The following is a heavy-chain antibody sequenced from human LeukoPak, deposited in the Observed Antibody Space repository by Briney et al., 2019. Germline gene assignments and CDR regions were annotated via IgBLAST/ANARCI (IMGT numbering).Heavy chain of an antibody. J-gene: IGHJ1*01. CDR1: GYTFTSYY. CDR2: INPSGGST. V-gene: IGHV1-46*01. D-gene: IGHD2-15*01. CDR3: ARDRDCSGGSCSPGSPFQH. Sequence: ASVKVSCKASGYTFTSYYMHWVRQAPGQGLEWMGIINPSGGSTSYAQKFQGRVTMTRDTSTSTVYMELSSLRSEDTAVYYCARDRDCSGGSCSPGSPFQHWGQGTLVTVSS.